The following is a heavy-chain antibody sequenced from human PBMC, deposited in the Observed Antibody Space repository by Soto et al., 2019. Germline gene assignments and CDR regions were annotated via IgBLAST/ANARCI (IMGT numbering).Heavy chain of an antibody. D-gene: IGHD3-16*01. CDR3: ARQGSNGAYYYYGMDV. V-gene: IGHV1-2*02. CDR2: INPNSGGT. Sequence: ASVKVSCKASGYTFTGYYMHWVRQAPGQGLEWMGWINPNSGGTNYAQKFQGRVTMTRDTSISTAYMELSRLRSDDTAVYYCARQGSNGAYYYYGMDVWGQGTTVTVSS. J-gene: IGHJ6*02. CDR1: GYTFTGYY.